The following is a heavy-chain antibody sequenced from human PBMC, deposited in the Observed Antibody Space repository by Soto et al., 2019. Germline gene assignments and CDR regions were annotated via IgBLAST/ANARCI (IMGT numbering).Heavy chain of an antibody. CDR3: ARGIVEVVLAATRYYYYGMDV. CDR1: GRTFSSYA. V-gene: IGHV1-69*13. D-gene: IGHD2-15*01. J-gene: IGHJ6*02. CDR2: IIPIFGTA. Sequence: SVKVSCKASGRTFSSYAISWVRQAPGQGLEWMGGIIPIFGTANYAQKFQGRVTITADESTSTAYMELSSLRSEGTAVYYCARGIVEVVLAATRYYYYGMDVWGQGTRVTVSS.